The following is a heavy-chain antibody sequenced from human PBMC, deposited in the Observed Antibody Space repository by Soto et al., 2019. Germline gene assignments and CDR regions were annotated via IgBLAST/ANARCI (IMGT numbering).Heavy chain of an antibody. D-gene: IGHD6-6*01. CDR2: IRSKAYGGTT. J-gene: IGHJ6*02. CDR3: TRDPVFSSSGGNYYYGMDV. V-gene: IGHV3-49*04. CDR1: GFTFGDYA. Sequence: GGSLRLSCTASGFTFGDYAMGWVRQAPGKGLEWVGFIRSKAYGGTTEYAASVKGRFTISRDDSKSIAYLQMNSLKTEDTAVYYCTRDPVFSSSGGNYYYGMDVWGQGTTVTVSS.